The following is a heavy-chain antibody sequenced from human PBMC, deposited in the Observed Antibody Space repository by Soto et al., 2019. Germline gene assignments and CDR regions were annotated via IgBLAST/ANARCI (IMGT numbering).Heavy chain of an antibody. CDR1: GYIFNTYW. Sequence: ESVKISYKASGYIFNTYWIAWVRQIPGKGLEWMGRIDPSDSHTNYGPSFEGHVTISVDKSISTAYLQWSSLRASDTAMYYCARSRAASGVVAFDPWGQGTLVTVSS. CDR3: ARSRAASGVVAFDP. V-gene: IGHV5-10-1*01. D-gene: IGHD6-13*01. J-gene: IGHJ5*02. CDR2: IDPSDSHT.